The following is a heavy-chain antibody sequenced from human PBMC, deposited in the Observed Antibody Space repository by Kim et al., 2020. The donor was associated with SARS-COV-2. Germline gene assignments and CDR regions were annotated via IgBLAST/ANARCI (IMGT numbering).Heavy chain of an antibody. CDR1: GFTFSSYG. CDR2: IWYDGSNK. CDR3: AKGRGATEDAFDI. V-gene: IGHV3-33*06. Sequence: GGSLRLSCAASGFTFSSYGMHWVSQAPGKGLEWVAVIWYDGSNKYYADSVKGRFTISRDNSKNTLYLQMNSLRAEDTAVYYCAKGRGATEDAFDIWGQGTMVTVSS. J-gene: IGHJ3*02. D-gene: IGHD4-17*01.